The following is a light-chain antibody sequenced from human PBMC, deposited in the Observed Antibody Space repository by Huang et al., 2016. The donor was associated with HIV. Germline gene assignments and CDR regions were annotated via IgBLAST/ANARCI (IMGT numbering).Light chain of an antibody. J-gene: IGKJ2*01. V-gene: IGKV3-15*01. Sequence: VMMSQSPATLAAPPGERVTLSCGASQRVNPNLAWYQQQPGQPPKLLIYAASPRATGVPARFAGSGSGTEFTLTIDSLQSDDFAVYYCQQYNKWPPEYTFGQGTRLEIK. CDR3: QQYNKWPPEYT. CDR2: AAS. CDR1: QRVNPN.